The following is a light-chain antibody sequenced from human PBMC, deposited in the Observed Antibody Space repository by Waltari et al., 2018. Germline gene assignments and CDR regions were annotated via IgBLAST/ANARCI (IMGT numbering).Light chain of an antibody. V-gene: IGKV1-33*01. J-gene: IGKJ1*01. CDR3: QQYKSYKT. Sequence: DIQMTQSPSSLSASVGDRVTITCQASQDISNSLNWYQQKPGKAPKVLIYDAANLESGVPSRFSGSGSGTEFTLTISSLQPDDFATYYCQQYKSYKTFGQGTRVEIK. CDR1: QDISNS. CDR2: DAA.